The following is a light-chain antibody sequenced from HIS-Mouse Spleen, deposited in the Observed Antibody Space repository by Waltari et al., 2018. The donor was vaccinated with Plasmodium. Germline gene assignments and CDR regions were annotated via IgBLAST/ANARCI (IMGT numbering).Light chain of an antibody. J-gene: IGKJ3*01. CDR2: GAS. CDR1: QSGSSN. V-gene: IGKV3-15*01. Sequence: EIVMTQSPATLSVSPGERATLSCRASQSGSSNLAWYQQKPGQAPRLRIYGASTRATGIPARFSGSGSGTELTLTISSLQSEDFAVYYCQQYNNWSFTFGPGTKVDIK. CDR3: QQYNNWSFT.